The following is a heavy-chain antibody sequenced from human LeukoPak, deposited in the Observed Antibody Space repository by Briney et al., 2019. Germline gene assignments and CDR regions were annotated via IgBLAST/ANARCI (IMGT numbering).Heavy chain of an antibody. V-gene: IGHV3-7*01. D-gene: IGHD3-3*01. J-gene: IGHJ6*02. Sequence: GSLRLSCAASGFSISSHWMSWVRQAPGKGLEWVANIKQHGSEKYYVGSVKGRFTISRDNAKNSLYLQMNSLRAEDTAVYYCASNFGVAVFYGMDVWGQGTTVTASS. CDR1: GFSISSHW. CDR3: ASNFGVAVFYGMDV. CDR2: IKQHGSEK.